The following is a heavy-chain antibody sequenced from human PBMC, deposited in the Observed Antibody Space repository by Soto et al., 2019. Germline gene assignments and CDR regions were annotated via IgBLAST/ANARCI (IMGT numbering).Heavy chain of an antibody. J-gene: IGHJ6*02. Sequence: PSETLTLTCTVSGGSVSSGSYYWSWIRQPPGKGLEWIGYIYYSGSTNYNPSLKSRVTISVDTSKNQFSLKLSSVTAADTAVYYCASRLGPGDYEEYYYYYYGMDVWGQGTTVTVSS. V-gene: IGHV4-61*01. CDR3: ASRLGPGDYEEYYYYYYGMDV. CDR2: IYYSGST. CDR1: GGSVSSGSYY. D-gene: IGHD4-17*01.